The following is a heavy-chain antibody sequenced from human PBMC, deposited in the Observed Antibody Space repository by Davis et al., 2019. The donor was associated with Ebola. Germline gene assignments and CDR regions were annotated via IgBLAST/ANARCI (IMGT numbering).Heavy chain of an antibody. CDR1: GGTFSNYG. CDR3: ARDRYYDSRGSLSDY. V-gene: IGHV1-69*13. Sequence: AASVKVSCKTSGGTFSNYGFSWVRQAPGQGLEWMGGIIPIFDTANYAQKFQGRVTITADESTSTAYMELSSLRSEDTAVYYCARDRYYDSRGSLSDYWGQGTLVTVSS. J-gene: IGHJ4*02. CDR2: IIPIFDTA. D-gene: IGHD3-22*01.